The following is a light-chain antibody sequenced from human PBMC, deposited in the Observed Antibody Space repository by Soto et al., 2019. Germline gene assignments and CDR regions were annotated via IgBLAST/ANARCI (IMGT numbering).Light chain of an antibody. CDR2: TAS. Sequence: DIQITQSPSILSASVGDRLTITRRASQSIGSWVAWYQQKKGRAPNILIHTASHLESGVPSRFSGSGSGTEFTLTISSLQPDDFETYYCQQYNSYSRTFGQGTKVDIK. J-gene: IGKJ1*01. V-gene: IGKV1-5*03. CDR1: QSIGSW. CDR3: QQYNSYSRT.